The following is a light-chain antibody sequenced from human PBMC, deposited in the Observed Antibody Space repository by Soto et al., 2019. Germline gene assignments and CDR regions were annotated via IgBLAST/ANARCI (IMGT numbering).Light chain of an antibody. CDR2: DAS. CDR3: QQYDNLPLT. CDR1: QDIRKY. J-gene: IGKJ5*01. V-gene: IGKV1-33*01. Sequence: IQMTQSPSSLSSSVGDRFTITCQATQDIRKYLNGYHQKTGKAPTLLIYDASSLETGVPSRFSGSGSGTDFILTISSLQPEDFVTYYCQQYDNLPLTFGQGTRLEIK.